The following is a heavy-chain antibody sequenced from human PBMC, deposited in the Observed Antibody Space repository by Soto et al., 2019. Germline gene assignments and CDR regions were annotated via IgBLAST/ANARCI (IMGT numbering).Heavy chain of an antibody. D-gene: IGHD1-1*01. CDR3: ARRTEMCTNQIDH. V-gene: IGHV5-51*01. J-gene: IGHJ5*02. Sequence: GESLKISCKGSGYSFTSYWIDWVRQMPGKGLEWMGIIYPGDSDTRYSPSFQGQVTISADKSIGTAYLHWSSLNAWEHSIYYCARRTEMCTNQIDHRGQGDLVTVSS. CDR2: IYPGDSDT. CDR1: GYSFTSYW.